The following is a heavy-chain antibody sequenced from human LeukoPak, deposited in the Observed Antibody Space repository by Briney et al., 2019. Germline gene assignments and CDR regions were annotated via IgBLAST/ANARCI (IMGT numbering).Heavy chain of an antibody. V-gene: IGHV1-8*01. D-gene: IGHD2-2*01. CDR1: GYIFTIFD. Sequence: ASVKVSCKASGYIFTIFDISWVRQAAGQGLEWIGWLRPASGSSGYAQKFQGRVTMTRSTSTRTAHMELRSLTSEDAPVYYCARGPPESTTSDYWGQGTLVTVSS. CDR3: ARGPPESTTSDY. J-gene: IGHJ4*02. CDR2: LRPASGSS.